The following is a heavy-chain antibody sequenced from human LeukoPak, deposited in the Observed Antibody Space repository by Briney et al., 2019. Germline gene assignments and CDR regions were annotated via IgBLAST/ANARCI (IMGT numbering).Heavy chain of an antibody. J-gene: IGHJ5*02. D-gene: IGHD5-12*01. CDR2: IESKTNGGTT. Sequence: GGSLRLSCAASGFTFTNALMGWVRQAPGKGLEWVGRIESKTNGGTTDYAAPVKGRFTISRDDSKYMLYLQMNSLKTDDTAVYYCVTYEGVAWGQGTLVTVSS. CDR3: VTYEGVA. CDR1: GFTFTNAL. V-gene: IGHV3-15*04.